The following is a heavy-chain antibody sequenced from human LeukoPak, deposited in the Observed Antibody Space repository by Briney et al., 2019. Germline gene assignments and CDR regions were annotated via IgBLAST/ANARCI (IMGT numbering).Heavy chain of an antibody. D-gene: IGHD2-21*01. J-gene: IGHJ4*02. CDR2: ISSNGGST. V-gene: IGHV3-64*01. Sequence: GGSLRLSCAASGFTFSNYAMHWVRHAPGKGLEYVSAISSNGGSTYYANSVKGRFTISRDNSKNTLYLQMGSLRAEDMAVYYCARVSNNYCVDYWGQGTLVTVSS. CDR3: ARVSNNYCVDY. CDR1: GFTFSNYA.